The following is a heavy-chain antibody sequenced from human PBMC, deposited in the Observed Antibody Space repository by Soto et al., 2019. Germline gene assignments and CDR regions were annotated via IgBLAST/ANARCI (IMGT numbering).Heavy chain of an antibody. Sequence: SETLSLTCSIYSGSFSGYYWSWIRQPPGKGLEWIGEISRSGNTNYSPSLKSRVSISIDTSKKQFSLNLASVSAADTAVYYCARAPKVSGSSQTRPDFWGQGTLVTVSS. CDR1: SGSFSGYY. CDR3: ARAPKVSGSSQTRPDF. V-gene: IGHV4-34*01. CDR2: ISRSGNT. J-gene: IGHJ4*02. D-gene: IGHD6-6*01.